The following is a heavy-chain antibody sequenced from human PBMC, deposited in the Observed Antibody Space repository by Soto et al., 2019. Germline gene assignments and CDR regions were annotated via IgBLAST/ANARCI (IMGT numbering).Heavy chain of an antibody. CDR3: AKVVPAAILHFDY. CDR1: GFPLCSYS. V-gene: IGHV3-23*01. D-gene: IGHD2-2*01. J-gene: IGHJ4*02. Sequence: PGGAPRLSCSAPGFPLCSYSMSWGRPAPGKGLEWVSAISGSGGSTYYADSVRGRFTISRDNSKNTLYLQMNSLRAEDTAVYYCAKVVPAAILHFDYWGQGTLVTVSS. CDR2: ISGSGGST.